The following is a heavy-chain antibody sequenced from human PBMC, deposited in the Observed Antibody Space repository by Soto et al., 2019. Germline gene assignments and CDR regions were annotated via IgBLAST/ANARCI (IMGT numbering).Heavy chain of an antibody. D-gene: IGHD3-9*01. Sequence: PGGSLRLSCAASGFTFSSYAMHWVRQAPGKGLEWVAVISYDGSNKYYADSVKGRFTISRDNSKNTLYLQMNSLRAEDTAVYYCASTLTGYYTQAWGQGTLVTVSS. CDR3: ASTLTGYYTQA. V-gene: IGHV3-30-3*01. J-gene: IGHJ5*02. CDR2: ISYDGSNK. CDR1: GFTFSSYA.